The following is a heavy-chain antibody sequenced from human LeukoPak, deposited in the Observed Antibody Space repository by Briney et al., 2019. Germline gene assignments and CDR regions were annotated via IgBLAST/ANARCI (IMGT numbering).Heavy chain of an antibody. J-gene: IGHJ6*03. Sequence: ASVKVSCKASGYTLTSHDINWLRQATGQGLEWMGWMNPNSGDTGYAQKFQGRVTMTRDTSINTAYMELSSLTSEDTAVYYCARAGGDYGDYYHYYYYMDVWGSGTTVTVSS. CDR2: MNPNSGDT. CDR3: ARAGGDYGDYYHYYYYMDV. V-gene: IGHV1-8*01. CDR1: GYTLTSHD. D-gene: IGHD4-17*01.